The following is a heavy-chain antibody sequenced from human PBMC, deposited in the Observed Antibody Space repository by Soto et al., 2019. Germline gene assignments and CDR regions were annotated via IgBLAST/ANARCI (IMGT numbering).Heavy chain of an antibody. Sequence: QVQLVESEGGVVQPGRSLRVSCAASGFTVRNYAIHWVRQAPGKGLEWVAVISFDGRNKYYADSVKGRFTISRDNSKNTLYLQMNSLRGEDTAVYYCARGGDIGARPEGDYYYSVDVWGQGTSFTVSS. CDR2: ISFDGRNK. CDR1: GFTVRNYA. V-gene: IGHV3-30*04. D-gene: IGHD6-6*01. CDR3: ARGGDIGARPEGDYYYSVDV. J-gene: IGHJ6*02.